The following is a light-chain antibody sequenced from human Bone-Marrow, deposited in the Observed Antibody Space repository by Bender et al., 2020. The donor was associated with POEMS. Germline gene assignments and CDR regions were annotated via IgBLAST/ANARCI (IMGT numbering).Light chain of an antibody. CDR1: DSDIGDYKY. Sequence: QSALTQVPSVSGSPGQSVTISCTGSDSDIGDYKYVSWYQQHPGKAPKLLLYEVTNRPSGVSFRFSGSKSGNTASLTISGLQPEDEAHYFCSAYAGMNTFILFGGGTKLTVL. V-gene: IGLV2-11*01. CDR3: SAYAGMNTFIL. CDR2: EVT. J-gene: IGLJ2*01.